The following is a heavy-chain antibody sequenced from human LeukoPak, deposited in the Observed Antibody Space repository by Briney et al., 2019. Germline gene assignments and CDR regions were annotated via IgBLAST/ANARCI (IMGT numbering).Heavy chain of an antibody. J-gene: IGHJ6*02. Sequence: PGGSLRLSCSASGFPFSSYAMHWVRQAPGKGLEYVSAISDSGGSTYYADSVKGRFTISRDNSKNPLYLQMSSLRAEDTAVYFCVSGYSFGPYDMDVWGQGPTVTVSS. CDR2: ISDSGGST. D-gene: IGHD2-15*01. V-gene: IGHV3-64D*09. CDR3: VSGYSFGPYDMDV. CDR1: GFPFSSYA.